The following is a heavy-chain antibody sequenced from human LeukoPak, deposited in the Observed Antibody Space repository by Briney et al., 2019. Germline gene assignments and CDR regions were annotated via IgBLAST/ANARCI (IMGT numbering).Heavy chain of an antibody. J-gene: IGHJ5*02. CDR3: ARGLEYSSGWFGTGQNWFDP. V-gene: IGHV6-1*01. CDR1: GDSVSSNSAA. D-gene: IGHD6-19*01. CDR2: TYYRSKWYN. Sequence: SQTLSLTCAISGDSVSSNSAAWNWIRQSPSRGLEWLGRTYYRSKWYNDYAVSVKSRITINPDTSKNQFSLQLNSVTPEDTAVYYCARGLEYSSGWFGTGQNWFDPWGQGTLVTVSS.